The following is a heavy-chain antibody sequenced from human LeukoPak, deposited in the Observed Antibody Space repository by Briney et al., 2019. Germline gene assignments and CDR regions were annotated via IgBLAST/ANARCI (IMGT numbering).Heavy chain of an antibody. V-gene: IGHV4-59*01. J-gene: IGHJ4*02. CDR3: ARSGGYKGYFDF. CDR1: GGSINSYY. D-gene: IGHD5-24*01. CDR2: IYYSGST. Sequence: PSETLSLTCTVSGGSINSYYWSWIRQPPGTGLEWIGYIYYSGSTNYNPSLKSRVIISVDTSKNQFSLKLSSVTAAETAVYYCARSGGYKGYFDFWGQGTLVTVSA.